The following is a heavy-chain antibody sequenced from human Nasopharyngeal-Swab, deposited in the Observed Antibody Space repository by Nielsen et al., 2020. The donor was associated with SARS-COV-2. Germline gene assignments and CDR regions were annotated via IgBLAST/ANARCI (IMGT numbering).Heavy chain of an antibody. Sequence: GESLKISCAASGFTFSSYSMNWVRQAPGKGLEWVSSISSSSSYIYYADSVKGRFAISRDNAKNSLYLQMNSLRAEDTAVYYCSRGASHRRKSTSYYFDYWGQGTLVTVSS. D-gene: IGHD2-2*01. J-gene: IGHJ4*02. CDR1: GFTFSSYS. CDR3: SRGASHRRKSTSYYFDY. CDR2: ISSSSSYI. V-gene: IGHV3-21*01.